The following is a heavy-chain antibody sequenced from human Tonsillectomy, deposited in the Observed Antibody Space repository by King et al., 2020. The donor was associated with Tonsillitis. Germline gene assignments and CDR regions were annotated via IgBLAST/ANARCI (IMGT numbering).Heavy chain of an antibody. J-gene: IGHJ5*02. CDR1: GGSISSYY. D-gene: IGHD6-13*01. CDR3: AREGGDSSRRFDP. CDR2: IYYSGST. Sequence: VQLQESGPGLVKPSETLSLTCTVSGGSISSYYWSWLRQPPGKGLEWIGYIYYSGSTNYNPSLKSRVTISVDTSKNQFSLKLSSVTAADTAVYYCAREGGDSSRRFDPWGQGTLVTVSS. V-gene: IGHV4-59*01.